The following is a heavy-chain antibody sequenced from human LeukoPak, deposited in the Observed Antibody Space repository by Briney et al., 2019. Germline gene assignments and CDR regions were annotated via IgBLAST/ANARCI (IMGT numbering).Heavy chain of an antibody. J-gene: IGHJ4*02. Sequence: ASVKVSCKAPGYTFTGYYMHWVRQAPGQGLEWMGWINPNSGGTNYAQKFQGRVTMTRDTCISTAYMELSRLRSDDTAVYYCAIYIVATIIGLDYWGQGTLVTVSS. CDR3: AIYIVATIIGLDY. CDR2: INPNSGGT. D-gene: IGHD5-12*01. CDR1: GYTFTGYY. V-gene: IGHV1-2*02.